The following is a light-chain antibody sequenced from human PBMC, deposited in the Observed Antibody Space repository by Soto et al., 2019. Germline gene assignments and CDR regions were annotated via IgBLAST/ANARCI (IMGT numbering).Light chain of an antibody. Sequence: SGPAQPASGSGSTGQASTFSCIGTSIDFAVYTYVSWYHLHPGKAPKLMICEVNIRPSGVSNRFSGSKSGRTGPLTISGLHAADDADYHCSSHTTIGTLQVCGRGTKVP. J-gene: IGLJ1*01. CDR2: EVN. V-gene: IGLV2-14*01. CDR1: SIDFAVYTY. CDR3: SSHTTIGTLQV.